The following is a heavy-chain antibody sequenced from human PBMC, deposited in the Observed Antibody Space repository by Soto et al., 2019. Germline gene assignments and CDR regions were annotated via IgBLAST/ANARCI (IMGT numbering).Heavy chain of an antibody. CDR1: GGTFSSYA. CDR2: IIPIFGTA. V-gene: IGHV1-69*01. D-gene: IGHD1-26*01. J-gene: IGHJ4*02. CDR3: AREGVGATTSFDY. Sequence: KXPGSSVKVSCKASGGTFSSYAISWVRQAPGQGLEWMGGIIPIFGTANYAQKFQGRVTITADESASTAYMELSSLRSEDTAVYYCAREGVGATTSFDYWGQGTLVTVSS.